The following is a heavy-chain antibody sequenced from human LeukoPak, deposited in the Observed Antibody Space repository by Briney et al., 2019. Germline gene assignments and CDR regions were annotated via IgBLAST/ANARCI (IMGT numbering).Heavy chain of an antibody. CDR2: ISYDGSNK. V-gene: IGHV3-30*03. CDR1: GFTFSSYG. J-gene: IGHJ3*02. CDR3: ASGQGGLPAASRLDAFDI. D-gene: IGHD2-2*01. Sequence: GRSLRLSCAASGFTFSSYGMHWVRQAPGKGLEGVAVISYDGSNKYYADSVKGRFTISRDNARNSLYLQMNSLRAEDTAVYYCASGQGGLPAASRLDAFDIWGQGTMVTVSS.